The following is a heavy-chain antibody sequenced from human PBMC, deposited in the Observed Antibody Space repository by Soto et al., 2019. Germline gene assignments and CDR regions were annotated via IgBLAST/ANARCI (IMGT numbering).Heavy chain of an antibody. D-gene: IGHD3-22*01. Sequence: LRLSCAASGFSFSSYAMHWVRQAPGKGLEWVAVISYDGSNKYYADSVKGRFTISRDNSKNTLYLQMNSLRAEDTAVYYCARDPGEVVNTGMDVWGQGTTVTV. J-gene: IGHJ6*02. CDR3: ARDPGEVVNTGMDV. CDR1: GFSFSSYA. CDR2: ISYDGSNK. V-gene: IGHV3-30-3*01.